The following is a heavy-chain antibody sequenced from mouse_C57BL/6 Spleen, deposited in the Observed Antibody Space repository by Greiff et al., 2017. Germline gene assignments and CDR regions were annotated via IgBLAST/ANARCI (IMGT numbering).Heavy chain of an antibody. J-gene: IGHJ3*01. CDR1: GFTFTDYY. CDR2: IRNKANGYTT. V-gene: IGHV7-3*01. D-gene: IGHD1-1*01. CDR3: ARGGLRSFAY. Sequence: EVHLVESGGGLVQPGGSLSLSCAASGFTFTDYYMSWVRQPPGKALEWLGFIRNKANGYTTEYSESVKGRFTISSDNSQSILHLKMNALGAEDNATYCCARGGLRSFAYWGQGTLVTVAA.